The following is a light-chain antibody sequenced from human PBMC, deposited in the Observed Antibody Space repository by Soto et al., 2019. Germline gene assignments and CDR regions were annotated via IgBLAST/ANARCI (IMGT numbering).Light chain of an antibody. CDR1: HDVATY. CDR3: QQYGSSPVT. CDR2: AAS. J-gene: IGKJ5*01. Sequence: VMTQSPATLYVSPWERATVCCRASHDVATYLAWYQQKSGQAPRLLIYAASTRATGIPARFSGSGSGTEFSLTISRLEPEDFAVYYCQQYGSSPVTFGQGTRLEIK. V-gene: IGKV3-15*01.